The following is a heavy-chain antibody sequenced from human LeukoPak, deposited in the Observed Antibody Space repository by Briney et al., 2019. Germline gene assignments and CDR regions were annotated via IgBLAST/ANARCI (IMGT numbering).Heavy chain of an antibody. CDR3: ARGRNHHHYGSEIYWFDP. Sequence: TLSLTCSLSGGSISSGGYYWSWIRKHPGKGLEWIGYSYYSGSTHYNPSLKSRVTISVDTSKIQFSLKLSSATAADTAVYYCARGRNHHHYGSEIYWFDPWGQGTLVTVSS. J-gene: IGHJ5*02. CDR2: SYYSGST. CDR1: GGSISSGGYY. V-gene: IGHV4-31*03. D-gene: IGHD3-10*01.